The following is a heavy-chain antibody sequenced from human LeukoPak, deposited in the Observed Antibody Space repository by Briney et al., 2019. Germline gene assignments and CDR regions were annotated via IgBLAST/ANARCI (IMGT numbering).Heavy chain of an antibody. CDR1: GFTFTTYS. V-gene: IGHV3-21*01. Sequence: GGSLRLSCAASGFTFTTYSMTWVCQAPGKGLEWVSIISSGSSAIFSADALKGRFTISRDNAKNSLYLQINSLRAEDTAVYYCARDPYSGYYGDYYYYYMDVWGKGTTVTISS. CDR2: ISSGSSAI. CDR3: ARDPYSGYYGDYYYYYMDV. D-gene: IGHD5-12*01. J-gene: IGHJ6*03.